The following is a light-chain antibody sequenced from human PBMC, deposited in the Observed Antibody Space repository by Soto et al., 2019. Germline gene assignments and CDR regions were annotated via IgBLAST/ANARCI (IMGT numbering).Light chain of an antibody. CDR2: EVT. J-gene: IGLJ1*01. V-gene: IGLV2-23*02. Sequence: QSVLTQPASVSGSPGQSITISCTGTSGDVGSYSPVSWYQQLPGKAPKLIIYEVTKRPSGVSNRFSGSKSGNTASLTISGLQAEDEAEYFCCSYAGGDTCFLFGTGTKDRP. CDR1: SGDVGSYSP. CDR3: CSYAGGDTCFL.